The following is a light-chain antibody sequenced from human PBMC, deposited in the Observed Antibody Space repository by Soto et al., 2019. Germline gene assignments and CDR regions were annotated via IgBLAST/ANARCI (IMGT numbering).Light chain of an antibody. V-gene: IGKV1-5*01. CDR3: QQYDSYSRT. CDR2: DVS. Sequence: DIQMTQSPSTLSASVGDRVTIACRASQIISPWLAWYQQKPGKAPKLLIYDVSSLESGVPSGFNGSGSGTEFTLSISSLQPDDFATYYCQQYDSYSRTFGQGTKVDIK. CDR1: QIISPW. J-gene: IGKJ1*01.